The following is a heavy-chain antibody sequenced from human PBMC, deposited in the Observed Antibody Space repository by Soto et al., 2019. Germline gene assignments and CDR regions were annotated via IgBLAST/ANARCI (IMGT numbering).Heavy chain of an antibody. CDR1: GFTFSSYS. V-gene: IGHV3-21*01. D-gene: IGHD3-10*01. J-gene: IGHJ1*01. Sequence: GGSLRLSCAASGFTFSSYSMNWVRQAPGKGLEWVSSISSSSSYIYYADSVKGRFTISRDNAKNSLYLQMNSLRAEDTAVYYCARSTYYYGSGSYPAEYFQQWGQGTLVTVSS. CDR2: ISSSSSYI. CDR3: ARSTYYYGSGSYPAEYFQQ.